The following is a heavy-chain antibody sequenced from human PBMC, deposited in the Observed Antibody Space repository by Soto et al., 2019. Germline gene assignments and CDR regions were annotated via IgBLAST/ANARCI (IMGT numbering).Heavy chain of an antibody. D-gene: IGHD3-22*01. CDR2: IWYDGSNK. Sequence: QVQLVESGGGVVQPGRSLRLSCAASGFTFSSYGMHWVRQAPGKGLEWVAVIWYDGSNKYYADSVKGRFTISRDNSKNTLYLQMNSLRAEDTAVYYCARASGYYDSSGYYYGSLDYWGQGTLVTVSS. J-gene: IGHJ4*02. CDR1: GFTFSSYG. V-gene: IGHV3-33*01. CDR3: ARASGYYDSSGYYYGSLDY.